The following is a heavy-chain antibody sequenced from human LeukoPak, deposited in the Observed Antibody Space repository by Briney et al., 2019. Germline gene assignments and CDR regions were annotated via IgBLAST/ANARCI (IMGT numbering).Heavy chain of an antibody. CDR1: GFTFSSYS. CDR2: ISSSSSYI. D-gene: IGHD3-10*01. J-gene: IGHJ6*04. Sequence: KPGGSLRLSCAASGFTFSSYSMTWVRQAPGKGLEWVSSISSSSSYIYYADSVKGRFTISRDNAKNSLYLQMNSLRAEDTAVYYCARGAIAMVRGLDVWGKGTTVTVSS. CDR3: ARGAIAMVRGLDV. V-gene: IGHV3-21*01.